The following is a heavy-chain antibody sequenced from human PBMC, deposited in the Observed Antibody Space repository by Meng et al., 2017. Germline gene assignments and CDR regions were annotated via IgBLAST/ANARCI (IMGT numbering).Heavy chain of an antibody. Sequence: ASVKVSCKVSGYTFTDLSMHWVRQAPGKGLEWMGGFDPEDGETIYAQKFQGRVTMTEDTSTDTAYMELSSLRSEDTAVYYCATDLRLGAFSWGQGTLVTVSS. CDR1: GYTFTDLS. J-gene: IGHJ1*01. V-gene: IGHV1-24*01. CDR3: ATDLRLGAFS. D-gene: IGHD3-16*01. CDR2: FDPEDGET.